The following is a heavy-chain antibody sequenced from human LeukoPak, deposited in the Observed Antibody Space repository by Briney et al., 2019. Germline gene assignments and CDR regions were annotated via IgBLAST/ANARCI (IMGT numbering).Heavy chain of an antibody. CDR1: GFTFSSYE. J-gene: IGHJ4*02. D-gene: IGHD4-17*01. V-gene: IGHV3-48*03. CDR3: ARGLRPDYGDSPLGY. Sequence: GGSLRLSCAASGFTFSSYEMNWVRQAPGKGLEWVSYISSSGSTIYYADSLKGRFTISRDNAKNSLYLQMNSLRAEDTAVYYCARGLRPDYGDSPLGYWGQGTLVTVSS. CDR2: ISSSGSTI.